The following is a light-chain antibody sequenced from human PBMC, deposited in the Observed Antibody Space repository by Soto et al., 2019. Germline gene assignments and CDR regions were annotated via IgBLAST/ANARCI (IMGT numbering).Light chain of an antibody. CDR1: QSLLQSNGYNY. CDR3: MQALQSGRT. V-gene: IGKV2-28*01. Sequence: DIVMTQSPLSLPVTPGEPASISCRSSQSLLQSNGYNYLAWYLQKPGQSPQFLIYLGYNRASGVPDRFSGSGSGTDFTLKISRVEAEDVGVYYCMQALQSGRTFGQGTKVEIK. CDR2: LGY. J-gene: IGKJ1*01.